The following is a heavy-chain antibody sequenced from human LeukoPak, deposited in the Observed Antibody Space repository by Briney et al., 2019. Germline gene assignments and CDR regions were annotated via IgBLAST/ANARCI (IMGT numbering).Heavy chain of an antibody. CDR1: AFTFSSHY. CDR3: VKRYDSRGSIFDY. J-gene: IGHJ4*02. D-gene: IGHD3-22*01. CDR2: IPGDGRDT. Sequence: GGSLRLSCAASAFTFSSHYMAWVRQAPGRALEWVSAIPGDGRDTVYADSVKGRFTISRDNSKNTLYLQMNSLRAEDTAIYYCVKRYDSRGSIFDYWGQGTLVSVSS. V-gene: IGHV3-23*01.